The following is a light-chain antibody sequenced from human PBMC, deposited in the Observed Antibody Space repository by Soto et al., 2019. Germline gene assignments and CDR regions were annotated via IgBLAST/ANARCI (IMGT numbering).Light chain of an antibody. V-gene: IGKV2-28*01. CDR3: MQALQTPIT. Sequence: DIVMTQSPLSLPVTPGEPASISCRSSQSLLHSSGNNHLDWYLQKPGQSPQLLIYLGSNRASGVPARFSGSGSGTDFTLKISRVEAEDVGVYYCMQALQTPITFGQGTRLEIK. J-gene: IGKJ5*01. CDR2: LGS. CDR1: QSLLHSSGNNH.